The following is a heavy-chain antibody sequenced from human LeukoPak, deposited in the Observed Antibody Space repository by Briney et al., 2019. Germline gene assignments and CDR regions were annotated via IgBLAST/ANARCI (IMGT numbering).Heavy chain of an antibody. Sequence: ASVKVSCKASGYTFTSYDINWVRQATGQGLEWMGWMNPNSGNTGYAQKFQGRVTMTRNTSISTAYMELSSLRSEDTAVYYCARARGLVWFGEKWGQGTLVTVSS. D-gene: IGHD3-10*01. CDR3: ARARGLVWFGEK. J-gene: IGHJ4*02. V-gene: IGHV1-8*01. CDR2: MNPNSGNT. CDR1: GYTFTSYD.